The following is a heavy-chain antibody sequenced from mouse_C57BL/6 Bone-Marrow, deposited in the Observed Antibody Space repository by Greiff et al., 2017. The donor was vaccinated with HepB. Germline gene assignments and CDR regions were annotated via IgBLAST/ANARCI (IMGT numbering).Heavy chain of an antibody. Sequence: QVQLQQSGAELVRPGASVTLSCKASGYTFTDYEMHWVKQTPVHGLEWIGAIDPETGGTAYNQKFKGKAILTADKSSSTAYMELRSLTSEDSAVYYCTRREEGGIYYDYGYYAMDYWGQGTSVTVSS. D-gene: IGHD2-4*01. CDR1: GYTFTDYE. V-gene: IGHV1-15*01. CDR2: IDPETGGT. J-gene: IGHJ4*01. CDR3: TRREEGGIYYDYGYYAMDY.